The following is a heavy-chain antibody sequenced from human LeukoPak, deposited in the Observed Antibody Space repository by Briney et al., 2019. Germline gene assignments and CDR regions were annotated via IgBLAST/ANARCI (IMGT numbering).Heavy chain of an antibody. CDR1: GLTFSDYY. Sequence: GGSLRLSCAASGLTFSDYYMSWIRQAPGNGLEWVSYISSSGSTIYYADSVKGRFTISRDNAKNSLYLQMNSLRAEDTAVYYCARTYDSSGYYFGYWGQGTLVTVSS. CDR2: ISSSGSTI. D-gene: IGHD3-22*01. J-gene: IGHJ4*02. CDR3: ARTYDSSGYYFGY. V-gene: IGHV3-11*01.